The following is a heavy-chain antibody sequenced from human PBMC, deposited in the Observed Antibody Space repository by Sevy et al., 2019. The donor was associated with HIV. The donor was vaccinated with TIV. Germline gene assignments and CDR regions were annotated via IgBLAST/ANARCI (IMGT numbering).Heavy chain of an antibody. J-gene: IGHJ4*02. CDR3: AKGVGSGYYYGDY. V-gene: IGHV3-11*01. D-gene: IGHD3-22*01. Sequence: GGSLRISCAASGFTFSDYYMSWIRQAPGKGLEWVSYISSSGSSIYYADSVKGRFTISRDNAKNSLYLQMNSLRAEDTAVYYCAKGVGSGYYYGDYWGQGTLVTVSS. CDR1: GFTFSDYY. CDR2: ISSSGSSI.